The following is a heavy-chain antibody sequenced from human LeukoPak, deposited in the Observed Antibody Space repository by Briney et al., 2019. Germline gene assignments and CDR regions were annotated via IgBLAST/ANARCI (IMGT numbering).Heavy chain of an antibody. CDR1: GFTFSSYA. J-gene: IGHJ5*02. D-gene: IGHD3-10*01. CDR2: ISGSGGST. V-gene: IGHV3-23*01. Sequence: GGSLRLSCAASGFTFSSYAMSWVRQAPGKGLEWVSAISGSGGSTYYADSVKGRFTIHRDNSKNTLYLQMNSLRAEDTAVYYCAKFGKMVRGVIQNWFDPWGQDPRDPVSS. CDR3: AKFGKMVRGVIQNWFDP.